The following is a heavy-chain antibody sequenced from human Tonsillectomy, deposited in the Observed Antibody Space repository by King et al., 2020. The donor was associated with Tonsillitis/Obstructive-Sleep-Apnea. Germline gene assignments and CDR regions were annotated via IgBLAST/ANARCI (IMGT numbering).Heavy chain of an antibody. CDR2: INHSGST. Sequence: VQLPQWGAGLLKPSETLSLTCAVYGGSFSGYYWSWIRQPPGKGLEWIGEINHSGSTNYNPSLKSRVTISVDTSKNQFSLRLSSVTAADTAVYFCARERPRDPLTSGIAARYFGYWGQEPRSPS. CDR3: ARERPRDPLTSGIAARYFGY. V-gene: IGHV4-34*01. CDR1: GGSFSGYY. J-gene: IGHJ4*01. D-gene: IGHD6-6*01.